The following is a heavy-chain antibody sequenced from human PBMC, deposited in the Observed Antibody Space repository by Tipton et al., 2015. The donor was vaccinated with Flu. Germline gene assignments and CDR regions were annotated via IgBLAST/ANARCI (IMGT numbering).Heavy chain of an antibody. V-gene: IGHV3-66*02. J-gene: IGHJ4*02. CDR1: GFTVSSNY. D-gene: IGHD3-10*01. Sequence: LRLSCVASGFTVSSNYMSWVRQAPGKGLEWVSIIDGSGTTYYRDSVKGRFNISRDSSKNTLYLQMNGLRDEDTAVYYCARNYGSGSYSGTARIDYWGQGTLVSVSS. CDR2: IDGSGTT. CDR3: ARNYGSGSYSGTARIDY.